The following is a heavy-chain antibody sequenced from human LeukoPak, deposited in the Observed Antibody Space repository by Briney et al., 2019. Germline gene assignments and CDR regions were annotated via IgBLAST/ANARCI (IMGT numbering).Heavy chain of an antibody. V-gene: IGHV1-8*01. CDR3: ARGPASSGWSYNWFDP. D-gene: IGHD6-19*01. Sequence: GASVKVSCKASGYTFTSYDINWVRQATGQGLEWMGWMNPNSGNTGYAQKFQGRVTMTRNTSISTAYMELSSLRSEDTAVYYCARGPASSGWSYNWFDPWGQGTLVTVSS. CDR2: MNPNSGNT. J-gene: IGHJ5*02. CDR1: GYTFTSYD.